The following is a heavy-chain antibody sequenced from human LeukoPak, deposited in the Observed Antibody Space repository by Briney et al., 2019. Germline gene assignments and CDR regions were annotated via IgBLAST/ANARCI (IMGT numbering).Heavy chain of an antibody. CDR2: ISAYNGNT. Sequence: ASVKVSCKASGYTFTSYGISWVRQAPGQGLEWMGWISAYNGNTNYAQKLQGRVTMTTDTSTSTAYMELRSLRPDDTAVYYCARDDEWELNPRAFDIWGQGTMVTVSS. J-gene: IGHJ3*02. CDR3: ARDDEWELNPRAFDI. V-gene: IGHV1-18*01. CDR1: GYTFTSYG. D-gene: IGHD1-26*01.